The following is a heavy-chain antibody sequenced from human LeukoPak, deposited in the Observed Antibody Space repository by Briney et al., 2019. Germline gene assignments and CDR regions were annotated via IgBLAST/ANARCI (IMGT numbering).Heavy chain of an antibody. J-gene: IGHJ4*02. V-gene: IGHV3-23*01. D-gene: IGHD3-16*02. CDR2: ISGSGGST. CDR1: GFSFSSYW. CDR3: ARDVGFTFGGVIVSFFDY. Sequence: PGGSLRLSCAASGFSFSSYWMSCVRQAPGKGLEWVSAISGSGGSTYYADSVKVRFTISRDNSKNTLYLQMNSLRAEDTALYYCARDVGFTFGGVIVSFFDYWGQGTLVTVSS.